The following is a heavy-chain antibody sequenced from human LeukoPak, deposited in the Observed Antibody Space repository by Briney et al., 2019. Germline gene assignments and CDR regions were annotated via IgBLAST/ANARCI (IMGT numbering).Heavy chain of an antibody. CDR3: ARVVVVPAAERGDWFDP. D-gene: IGHD2-2*01. J-gene: IGHJ5*02. CDR2: TYYRSKWYN. Sequence: SQTLSLTCAISGDSVSSNSAAWNWIRQSPSRGLEWLGRTYYRSKWYNDYAVSVKSRITINPDTSKNQFSLQLNSVTPEDTAVYYCARVVVVPAAERGDWFDPWGQGTLVTVSS. V-gene: IGHV6-1*01. CDR1: GDSVSSNSAA.